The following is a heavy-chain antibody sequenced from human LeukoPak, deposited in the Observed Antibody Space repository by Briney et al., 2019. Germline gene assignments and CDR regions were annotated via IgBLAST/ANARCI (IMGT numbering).Heavy chain of an antibody. V-gene: IGHV3-48*03. Sequence: PGGSLRLSCAASGFTFSSSQMNWVRQAPGKGLQWVSFISITGSTTYYADPVKGRFIISRDDAENSLYLQMSSLRVEDTAIYYCARTLDGLPGDLWGQGTLVTVSS. J-gene: IGHJ5*02. CDR1: GFTFSSSQ. D-gene: IGHD3-10*01. CDR3: ARTLDGLPGDL. CDR2: ISITGSTT.